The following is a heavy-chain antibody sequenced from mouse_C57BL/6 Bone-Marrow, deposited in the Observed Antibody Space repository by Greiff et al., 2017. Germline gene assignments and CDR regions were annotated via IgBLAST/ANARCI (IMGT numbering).Heavy chain of an antibody. CDR3: ASRGGIFITTVVSDWYFDV. CDR2: IYPGDGDS. Sequence: VQLQQSGAELVKPGASVKISCKASGYAFSSYWMNWVKQRPGKGLEWIGPIYPGDGDSTSNGKFTGKATLTADQSSSTAYMQLSSLTSEDSAVYFWASRGGIFITTVVSDWYFDVWGTGTTVTVSS. J-gene: IGHJ1*03. CDR1: GYAFSSYW. D-gene: IGHD1-1*01. V-gene: IGHV1-80*01.